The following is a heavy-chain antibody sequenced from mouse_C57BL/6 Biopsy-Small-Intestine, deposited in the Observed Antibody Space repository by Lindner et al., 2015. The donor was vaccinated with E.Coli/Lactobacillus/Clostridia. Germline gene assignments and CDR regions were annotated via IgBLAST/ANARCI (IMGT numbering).Heavy chain of an antibody. CDR2: VTPILDMA. CDR3: ATATDYYYYGMDG. D-gene: IGHD1-1*01. CDR1: GGSFSSYT. Sequence: SVKVSCKASGGSFSSYTLSWVRQAPGQGLEWMGRVTPILDMANYAQKFQGRVTITADKSTSTVYMELRSLRSEDTAVYYCATATDYYYYGMDGWGQGTTVTVSS. V-gene: IGHV1-74*01. J-gene: IGHJ1*01.